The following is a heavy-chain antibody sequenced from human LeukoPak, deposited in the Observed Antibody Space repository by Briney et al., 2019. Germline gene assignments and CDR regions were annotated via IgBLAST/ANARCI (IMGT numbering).Heavy chain of an antibody. Sequence: SETLSLTCAVYGGSFSGYYWSWVRQPPGKGLEWIGEINHSGSTNYNPPLKSRVTISVDTSKNQFSLKLSSVTAADTAVYYCARGSLVYDFWSGYYAMNAFDIWGQGTMVTVSS. CDR1: GGSFSGYY. CDR3: ARGSLVYDFWSGYYAMNAFDI. J-gene: IGHJ3*02. D-gene: IGHD3-3*01. CDR2: INHSGST. V-gene: IGHV4-34*01.